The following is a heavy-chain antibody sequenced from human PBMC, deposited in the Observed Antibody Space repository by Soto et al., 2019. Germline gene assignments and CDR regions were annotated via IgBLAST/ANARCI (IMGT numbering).Heavy chain of an antibody. CDR2: INHSGGT. V-gene: IGHV4-34*01. Sequence: QVQLQEWGAGLLKPSETLSLTCDIYDASFSGYYWSWIRQPPGKGLEWIGEINHSGGTNSNASLRSRATFSLGTSKNQFSLKLTYVTAADTAVYFCARGSFETSPFDYWDQGTLVTVSS. CDR1: DASFSGYY. J-gene: IGHJ4*02. CDR3: ARGSFETSPFDY.